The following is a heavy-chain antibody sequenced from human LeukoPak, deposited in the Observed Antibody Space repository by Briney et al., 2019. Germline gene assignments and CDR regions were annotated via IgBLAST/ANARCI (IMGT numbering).Heavy chain of an antibody. D-gene: IGHD3-9*01. CDR3: AKEYYDILTGFDPNWFDP. Sequence: GGSLRLSCAASRFTFSSYGMHWVRQAPGKGLEWVAFIRYDGSNKYYADSVKGRFTISRDNSKNTLYLQMNSLRAEDTAVYYCAKEYYDILTGFDPNWFDPWGQGTLVTVSS. CDR1: RFTFSSYG. J-gene: IGHJ5*02. V-gene: IGHV3-30*02. CDR2: IRYDGSNK.